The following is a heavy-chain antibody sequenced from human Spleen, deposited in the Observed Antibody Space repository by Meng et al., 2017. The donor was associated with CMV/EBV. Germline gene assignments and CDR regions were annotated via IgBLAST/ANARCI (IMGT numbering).Heavy chain of an antibody. J-gene: IGHJ4*02. Sequence: SETLSLTCTVSGGSISSSSYYWGWFRQPLGKGLEWIGTIYYSGSAHYSPSLKSRVTVSVDTSKNQFSLKLNSVTAADTAVYYCTRGAYNWNFWAYWGLGTLVTVSS. CDR2: IYYSGSA. V-gene: IGHV4-39*07. CDR3: TRGAYNWNFWAY. CDR1: GGSISSSSYY. D-gene: IGHD1-7*01.